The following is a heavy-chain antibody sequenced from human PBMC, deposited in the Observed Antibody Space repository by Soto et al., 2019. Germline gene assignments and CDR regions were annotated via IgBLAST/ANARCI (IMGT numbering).Heavy chain of an antibody. CDR3: ARDREDHLFDY. J-gene: IGHJ4*02. D-gene: IGHD1-26*01. CDR2: ISSSGSTI. CDR1: GFTFSDYY. V-gene: IGHV3-11*01. Sequence: GGSLRLSCGASGFTFSDYYRSWIRQAPGKGLEWVSYISSSGSTIYYADSVKGRFTISRDNAKNSLYLQMNSLRAEDTAVYYCARDREDHLFDYWGQGTLVTVSS.